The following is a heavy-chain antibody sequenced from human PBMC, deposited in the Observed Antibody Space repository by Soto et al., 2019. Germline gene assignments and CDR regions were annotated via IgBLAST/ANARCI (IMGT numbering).Heavy chain of an antibody. CDR3: ARDFHPSSFGVAAQDCYCGMAG. Sequence: GWALRLSCEAAGFTFSSYSLNWVRQAPGKGLEWVSSISTSISYIYYADSVKGRFTISRDHAKNSLYLQMNSLRAEDTAVSYCARDFHPSSFGVAAQDCYCGMAGGRQGTTVDV. V-gene: IGHV3-21*01. CDR2: ISTSISYI. CDR1: GFTFSSYS. J-gene: IGHJ6*02. D-gene: IGHD3-3*01.